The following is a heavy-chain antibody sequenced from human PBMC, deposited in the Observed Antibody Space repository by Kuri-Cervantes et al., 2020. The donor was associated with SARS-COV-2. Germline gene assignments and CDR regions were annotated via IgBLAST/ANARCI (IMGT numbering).Heavy chain of an antibody. J-gene: IGHJ6*03. CDR2: IYNSGNS. CDR3: ARDSRSSYQVLLDHYYYSYMDV. D-gene: IGHD3-3*01. V-gene: IGHV4-39*07. CDR1: GASISSSNYY. Sequence: SETLSLTCSVSGASISSSNYYWAWIRQSPGKGLEWIVSIYNSGNSFYNPSLKSRVTMSLDMSKSQFSLRLTSVTAADTAVYYCARDSRSSYQVLLDHYYYSYMDVWDKGTTVTVSS.